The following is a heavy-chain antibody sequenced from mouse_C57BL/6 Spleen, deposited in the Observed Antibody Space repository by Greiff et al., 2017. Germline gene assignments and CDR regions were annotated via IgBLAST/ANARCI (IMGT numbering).Heavy chain of an antibody. Sequence: EVQLQQSGPELVKPGASVKLSCKASGYTFTDYYMHWVKQSPGQSLEWIGDINPNNGGTSYTPKFKGKATLTVDKSSSTAYMELRSLTSEDSAVYYCARGGLLWLRRGYFDVWGKGTTVTVSS. CDR3: ARGGLLWLRRGYFDV. CDR2: INPNNGGT. V-gene: IGHV1-26*01. CDR1: GYTFTDYY. J-gene: IGHJ1*03. D-gene: IGHD2-2*01.